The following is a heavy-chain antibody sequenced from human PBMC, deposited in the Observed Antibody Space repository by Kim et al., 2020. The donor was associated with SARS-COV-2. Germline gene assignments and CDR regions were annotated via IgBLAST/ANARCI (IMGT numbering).Heavy chain of an antibody. D-gene: IGHD2-8*01. CDR2: IYESGST. Sequence: SETLSLTCAVSGVSTSSHNWWSWVRQPPVKGLEWKELEWIGQIYESGSTNYNPSLKTRVTISLDKSMNQFSLRLTSVTAADTAVYFCVRNGLFSLHDWGQGTLVTVSS. V-gene: IGHV4-4*02. CDR1: GVSTSSHNW. J-gene: IGHJ4*02. CDR3: VRNGLFSLHD.